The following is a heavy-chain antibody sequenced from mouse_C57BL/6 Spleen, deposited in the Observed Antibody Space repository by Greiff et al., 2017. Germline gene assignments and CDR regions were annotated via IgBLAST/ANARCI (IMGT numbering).Heavy chain of an antibody. D-gene: IGHD1-1*01. CDR1: GYTFTSYW. Sequence: QVQLKQPGAELVKPGASVNMSCKASGYTFTSYWITWVKQRPGQGLEWIGDIYPGSGSTNYNEKFKSKATLTVDTSSSQAYMQLSSVTSEDSAVYYCARESLLPYFDDWGKGTTLTVSS. V-gene: IGHV1-55*01. CDR3: ARESLLPYFDD. J-gene: IGHJ2*01. CDR2: IYPGSGST.